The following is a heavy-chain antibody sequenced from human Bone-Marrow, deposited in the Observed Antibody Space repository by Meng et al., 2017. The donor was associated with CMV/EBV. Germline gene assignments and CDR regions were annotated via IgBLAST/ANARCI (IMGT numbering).Heavy chain of an antibody. CDR2: IYFTGST. CDR1: GGSIRSSSYY. J-gene: IGHJ4*02. V-gene: IGHV4-39*07. Sequence: SETLSLTCTVSGGSIRSSSYYWGCIRQPPGKGLAWIGSIYFTGSTYYNPSLKSRVTISVDTSKNQFYLRLSSVTAADTAMYYGARVGTGYYGSGSYLYYFDYWGQGTLVTVSS. D-gene: IGHD3-10*01. CDR3: ARVGTGYYGSGSYLYYFDY.